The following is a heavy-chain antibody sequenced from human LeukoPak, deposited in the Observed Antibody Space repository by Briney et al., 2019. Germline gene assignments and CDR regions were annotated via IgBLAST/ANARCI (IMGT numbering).Heavy chain of an antibody. V-gene: IGHV4-61*02. J-gene: IGHJ4*02. CDR1: GGSISSGSYY. CDR3: ARLVGSSWYHEVLRGRDY. Sequence: SETLSLTCTVSGGSISSGSYYWSWIRQPAEKGLEWIGRIYTSGSTNYNPSLKSRVTISVDTSKNQFSLKLSSVTAADTAVYYCARLVGSSWYHEVLRGRDYWGQGTLVTVSS. CDR2: IYTSGST. D-gene: IGHD6-13*01.